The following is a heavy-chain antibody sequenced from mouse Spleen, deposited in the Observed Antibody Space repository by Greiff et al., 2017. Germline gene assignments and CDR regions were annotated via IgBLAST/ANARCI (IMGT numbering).Heavy chain of an antibody. Sequence: VQLVESGPGLVQPSQSLSITCTVSGFSLTSYGVHWVRQSPGKGLEWLGVIWSGGSTDYNAAFISRLSISKDNSKSQVFFKMNSLQADDTAIYYCARKGYYGNYWAMDYWGQGTSVTVSS. D-gene: IGHD2-1*01. CDR1: GFSLTSYG. CDR2: IWSGGST. J-gene: IGHJ4*01. CDR3: ARKGYYGNYWAMDY. V-gene: IGHV2-2*01.